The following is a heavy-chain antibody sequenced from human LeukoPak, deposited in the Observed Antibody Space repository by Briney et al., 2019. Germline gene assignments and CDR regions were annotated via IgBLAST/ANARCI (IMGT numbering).Heavy chain of an antibody. CDR1: GGSISSYY. V-gene: IGHV4-59*12. J-gene: IGHJ4*02. D-gene: IGHD2-21*02. Sequence: PSETPSLTCTVSGGSISSYYWSWIRQPPGKGLEWIGYIYYSGSTYYNPSLKSRVTISVDTSKNQFSLKLSSVTAADTAVYYCARVANIVVVTAIARGIFDYWGQGTLVTVSS. CDR3: ARVANIVVVTAIARGIFDY. CDR2: IYYSGST.